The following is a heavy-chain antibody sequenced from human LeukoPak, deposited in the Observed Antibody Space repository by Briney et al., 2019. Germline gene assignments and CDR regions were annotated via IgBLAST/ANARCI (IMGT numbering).Heavy chain of an antibody. CDR1: GFTFSSYG. CDR2: IRYDGSNK. Sequence: PGGSLRLSCAASGFTFSSYGMHWVRQAPGKGLEWVAFIRYDGSNKYYADSVKGRFTISRDSSKNTLYLQMNSLRAEDTAVYYCAKRSGHSSSWSKITGAFDYWGQGTLVTVSS. D-gene: IGHD6-13*01. CDR3: AKRSGHSSSWSKITGAFDY. V-gene: IGHV3-30*02. J-gene: IGHJ4*02.